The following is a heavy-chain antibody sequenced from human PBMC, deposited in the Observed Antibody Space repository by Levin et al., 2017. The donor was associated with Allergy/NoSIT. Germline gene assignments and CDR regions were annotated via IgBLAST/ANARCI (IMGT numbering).Heavy chain of an antibody. Sequence: PGGSLRLSCAASGFTFNSYTMNWVRQAPGKGLEWVSSISSSSSHMYYADSVKGRFTISRDNAKKSLYLQMNSLRAEDTAVYYCARTTTVTTGEHWGQGTLVAVSS. J-gene: IGHJ1*01. V-gene: IGHV3-21*01. D-gene: IGHD4-17*01. CDR1: GFTFNSYT. CDR3: ARTTTVTTGEH. CDR2: ISSSSSHM.